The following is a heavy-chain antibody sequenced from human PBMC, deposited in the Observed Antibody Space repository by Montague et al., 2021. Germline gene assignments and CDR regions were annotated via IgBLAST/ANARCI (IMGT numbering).Heavy chain of an antibody. CDR2: IKSNIYGGTT. CDR1: GFTFRHYA. J-gene: IGHJ4*02. CDR3: SRRKETLGVAIVKVFDS. V-gene: IGHV3-49*03. D-gene: IGHD3-16*02. Sequence: PLKLSCATSGFTFRHYAMSRFRQAPGKGLEWVGFIKSNIYGGTTEYSASGQRRFTISSDDSTDIPYLQMNTLTTEATAVYSCSRRKETLGVAIVKVFDSWGQGTMVTVSS.